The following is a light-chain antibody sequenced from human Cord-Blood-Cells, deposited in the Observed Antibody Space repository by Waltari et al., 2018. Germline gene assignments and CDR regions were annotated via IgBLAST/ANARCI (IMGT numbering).Light chain of an antibody. V-gene: IGLV2-23*01. CDR1: SXDXXXXXX. J-gene: IGLJ2*01. CDR2: EGS. CDR3: CSYAGSSTFVV. Sequence: QSALTQPASVSGSPGQXXXXXXXGXSXDXXXXXXXSXYQQHPGKAPKLMIYEGSKRPSGVSNRFSGSKSGNTASLTISGLQAEDEADYYCCSYAGSSTFVVFGGGTKLTVL.